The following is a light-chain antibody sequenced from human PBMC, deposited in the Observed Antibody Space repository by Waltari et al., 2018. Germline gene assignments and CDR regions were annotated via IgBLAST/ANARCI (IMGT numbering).Light chain of an antibody. Sequence: QSVLTQPPSVSGAPGQTVTISCTGSSSNIGAGYDVHWYQQLPGTAPKLLIYGHMDGKTIRPSGVPDRFSRSKSGTSASLAITGLQAEDEADYYCQSYDSSLSASVFGGGTKLTVL. J-gene: IGLJ2*01. CDR1: SSNIGAGYD. CDR3: QSYDSSLSASV. V-gene: IGLV1-40*01. CDR2: GKT.